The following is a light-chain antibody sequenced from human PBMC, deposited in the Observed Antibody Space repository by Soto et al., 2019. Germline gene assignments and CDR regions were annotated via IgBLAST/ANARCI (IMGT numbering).Light chain of an antibody. CDR2: EAS. J-gene: IGLJ2*01. CDR1: SDDVGSHDL. CDR3: CSYAGSRVV. V-gene: IGLV2-23*01. Sequence: QSVLTQPASVSGSPGQSITISCTGTSDDVGSHDLVSWYQQHLGKAPKLIIYEASKRPSGVSNRFSGSKSGNTASLTISGLQAEDETDYYCCSYAGSRVVFGGGTKLTVL.